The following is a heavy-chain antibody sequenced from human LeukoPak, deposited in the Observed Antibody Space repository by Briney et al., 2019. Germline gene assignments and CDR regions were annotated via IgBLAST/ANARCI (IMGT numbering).Heavy chain of an antibody. J-gene: IGHJ6*02. V-gene: IGHV4-59*01. CDR1: GGSISPYY. D-gene: IGHD2-2*01. Sequence: SETLSLTCRVSGGSISPYYWSWIRQPPGKGLEYIGYIYYSGSTNYNPSLKSRVTISVDTSKDQFSLNLTSMTAADTAVYYCARLKCISTTCPSRYVMDVWGQGTTVTVSS. CDR3: ARLKCISTTCPSRYVMDV. CDR2: IYYSGST.